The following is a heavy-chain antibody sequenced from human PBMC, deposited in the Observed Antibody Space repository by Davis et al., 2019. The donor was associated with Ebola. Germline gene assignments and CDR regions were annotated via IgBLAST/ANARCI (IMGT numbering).Heavy chain of an antibody. D-gene: IGHD5-18*01. CDR3: AKSKYSYGYYYYGMDV. V-gene: IGHV3-7*03. CDR1: GFTFSSHW. Sequence: GESLKISCAASGFTFSSHWMTWVRQAPGKGLEWVANIKEDGSEKDYVDSVKGRFTISRDNSKNSLYPQMNSLRTEDTALYYCAKSKYSYGYYYYGMDVWGQGTTVTVSS. J-gene: IGHJ6*02. CDR2: IKEDGSEK.